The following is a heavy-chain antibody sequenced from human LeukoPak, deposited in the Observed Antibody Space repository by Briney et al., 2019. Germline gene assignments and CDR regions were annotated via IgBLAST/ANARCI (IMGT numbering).Heavy chain of an antibody. CDR2: ISYSGST. CDR3: ARDRATAGSIGWFDP. D-gene: IGHD6-13*01. Sequence: SETLSLTCTVSGGSISSGGYFWRWIRQHPGKGLEWIGYISYSGSTYYNPSLKSRVIISVETSKNQFSLRLTSVTAADTAVYYCARDRATAGSIGWFDPWGQGTLVTVSS. CDR1: GGSISSGGYF. J-gene: IGHJ5*02. V-gene: IGHV4-31*03.